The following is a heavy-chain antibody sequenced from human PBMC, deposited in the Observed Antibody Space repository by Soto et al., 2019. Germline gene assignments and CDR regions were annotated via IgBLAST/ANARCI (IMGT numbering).Heavy chain of an antibody. CDR2: IRSEAFGGTR. J-gene: IGHJ6*02. Sequence: AVGSLRLSCAASGFTFGDYAMNWVRLAPGKGLEWVGFIRSEAFGGTREYAPSVKGRFTISRDDSKSIAYLQMNSLKTDDTALYYCTRGLNPMDVWGQGTTVTVSS. CDR3: TRGLNPMDV. CDR1: GFTFGDYA. V-gene: IGHV3-49*04.